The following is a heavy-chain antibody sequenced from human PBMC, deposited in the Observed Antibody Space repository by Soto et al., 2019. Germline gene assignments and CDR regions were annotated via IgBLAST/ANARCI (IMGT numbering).Heavy chain of an antibody. J-gene: IGHJ6*02. Sequence: ASVKVSGKASGYTFTGYYMHWVRQAPGQGLEWMGWINPNSGGTNYAQKFQGRVTMTRDTSISTAYMELSRLRSDDTAVYYCARDQGSSEAYYYYYGMDVWGQGTTVTVSS. CDR2: INPNSGGT. V-gene: IGHV1-2*02. CDR3: ARDQGSSEAYYYYYGMDV. CDR1: GYTFTGYY. D-gene: IGHD6-6*01.